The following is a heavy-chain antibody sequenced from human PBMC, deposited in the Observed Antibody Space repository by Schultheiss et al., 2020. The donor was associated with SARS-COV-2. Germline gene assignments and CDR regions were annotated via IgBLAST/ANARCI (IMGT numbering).Heavy chain of an antibody. J-gene: IGHJ4*01. D-gene: IGHD1-26*01. V-gene: IGHV1-2*02. Sequence: ASVKVSCKASGYTFTGYYMHWLRQAPGQGLQWMGWINPSSGDTNYAQKFQGRVTMTRDTSISTAYMELTSLRSDDTAVYYCARVLGLVGASPFDSWGQGTLVTVSS. CDR2: INPSSGDT. CDR1: GYTFTGYY. CDR3: ARVLGLVGASPFDS.